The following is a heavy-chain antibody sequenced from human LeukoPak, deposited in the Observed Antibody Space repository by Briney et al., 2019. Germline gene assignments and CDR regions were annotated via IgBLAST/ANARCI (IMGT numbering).Heavy chain of an antibody. CDR3: ARDQIVVITAPPWFDP. Sequence: PSETLSLTCTVSGGSISSSSYYWGWIRQPPGKGLEWIGSIYYSGSTYYNPSLKSRVTMSVDTSKNQFSLKLSSVTAADTAVYYCARDQIVVITAPPWFDPWGQGTLVTVSS. V-gene: IGHV4-39*07. CDR1: GGSISSSSYY. CDR2: IYYSGST. J-gene: IGHJ5*02. D-gene: IGHD3-22*01.